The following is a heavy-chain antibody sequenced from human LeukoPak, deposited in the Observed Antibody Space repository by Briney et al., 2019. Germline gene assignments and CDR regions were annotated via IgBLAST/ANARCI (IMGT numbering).Heavy chain of an antibody. D-gene: IGHD6-19*01. V-gene: IGHV3-30*18. CDR1: GFTFSSYG. CDR2: ISYDGSNK. Sequence: GGSLRLSCAASGFTFSSYGMLWVRQAPGKGLEWLAVISYDGSNKYYADSVKGRFTISRDNSKNTLYLQMNSLRAEDTAVYYCAKDSSGWYLDYWGQGTLVTVSS. CDR3: AKDSSGWYLDY. J-gene: IGHJ4*02.